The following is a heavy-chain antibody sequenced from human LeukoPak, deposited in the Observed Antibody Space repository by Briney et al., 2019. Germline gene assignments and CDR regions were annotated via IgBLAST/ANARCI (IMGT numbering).Heavy chain of an antibody. D-gene: IGHD3-10*01. J-gene: IGHJ4*02. CDR3: AKGRFSGSGRKSYIDY. Sequence: GGSLRLSCAASGFTFSSYGMHWVRQAPGKGLEWVAFIRYDGSNKYYADSVKGRFTISRDNSKNTLYLQMNSLRAEDTAVYYCAKGRFSGSGRKSYIDYWGQGTLVTVSS. V-gene: IGHV3-30*02. CDR1: GFTFSSYG. CDR2: IRYDGSNK.